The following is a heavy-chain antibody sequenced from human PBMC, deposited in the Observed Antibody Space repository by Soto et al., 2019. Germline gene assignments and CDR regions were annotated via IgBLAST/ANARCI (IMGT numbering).Heavy chain of an antibody. CDR1: GGTFSSYA. Sequence: QVQLVQSGAEVKKPGSSVKVSCKASGGTFSSYAISWVRQAPGQGLEWMGGIIPIFGTANYAQKFQGRVTITADESTRTAYVELSSLRSEDTAVYCCARESRYCSGGSCYFLPGIDYWGQGTLVTVSS. CDR2: IIPIFGTA. V-gene: IGHV1-69*12. CDR3: ARESRYCSGGSCYFLPGIDY. D-gene: IGHD2-15*01. J-gene: IGHJ4*02.